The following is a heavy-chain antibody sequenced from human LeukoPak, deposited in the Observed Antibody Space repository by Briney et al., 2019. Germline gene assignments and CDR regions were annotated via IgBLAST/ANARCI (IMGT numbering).Heavy chain of an antibody. CDR2: ISFDGSDK. CDR3: AKVCPGILTGLDY. CDR1: GFTFSGNW. V-gene: IGHV3-30*18. D-gene: IGHD3-9*01. J-gene: IGHJ4*02. Sequence: PGGSLRLSCAASGFTFSGNWMSWVRQAPGKGLEWVALISFDGSDKYYSDSVKGRFTISRDNSKNTLYLQMNSLRAEDTAVYYCAKVCPGILTGLDYWGQGTLVTVSS.